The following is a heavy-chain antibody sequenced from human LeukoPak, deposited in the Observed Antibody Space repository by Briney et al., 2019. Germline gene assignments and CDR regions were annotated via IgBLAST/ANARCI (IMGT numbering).Heavy chain of an antibody. J-gene: IGHJ4*02. V-gene: IGHV4-31*03. CDR2: IYYSGST. CDR3: ARVPWTKLNYFDY. Sequence: PSETLSLTCTVSGGSISSGGYYWSWIRQHPGKGLEWIGYIYYSGSTYYNPSLRSRVTISVDTSKNQFSLKLSSVTAADTAVYYCARVPWTKLNYFDYWGQGTLVTVSS. CDR1: GGSISSGGYY. D-gene: IGHD3/OR15-3a*01.